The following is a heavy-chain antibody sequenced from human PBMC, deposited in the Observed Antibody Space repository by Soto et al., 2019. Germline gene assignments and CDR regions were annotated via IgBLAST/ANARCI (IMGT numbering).Heavy chain of an antibody. J-gene: IGHJ6*02. D-gene: IGHD2-2*01. Sequence: QVQLVESGGGVVQPGRSLRLSCAASGFTFSSYAMHWVRQAPGKGLEWMAVISYDGSNKYYADSVKGRFTISRDNSKNTLYLQMNSLRAEDTAVYYCARAMGPYQEYYYYGMDVWGQGTTVTVSS. CDR1: GFTFSSYA. CDR2: ISYDGSNK. CDR3: ARAMGPYQEYYYYGMDV. V-gene: IGHV3-30-3*01.